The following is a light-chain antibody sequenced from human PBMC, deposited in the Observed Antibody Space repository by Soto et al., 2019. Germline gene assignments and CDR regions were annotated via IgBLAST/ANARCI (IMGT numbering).Light chain of an antibody. J-gene: IGKJ4*01. CDR3: QQYNNRPPLT. V-gene: IGKV3-15*01. Sequence: EIVMTQSPATLSVSPGDRATLSCRASQSVSSNLAWYQQKPGQAPRLLIYGASTRATGIPARFRGSGSGTEFTLIISSLQSEDFAVYYCQQYNNRPPLTFGGGTKVEIK. CDR2: GAS. CDR1: QSVSSN.